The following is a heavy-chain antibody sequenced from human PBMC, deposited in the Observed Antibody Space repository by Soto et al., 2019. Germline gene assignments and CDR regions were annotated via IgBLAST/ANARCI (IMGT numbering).Heavy chain of an antibody. D-gene: IGHD5-12*01. CDR3: ARGSSGYGYDAFDM. J-gene: IGHJ3*02. CDR1: GFIVSNNY. V-gene: IGHV3-53*04. Sequence: GSLRLSCAASGFIVSNNYMNWVRQAPGKGLEWVSGIYSGGSTYYADSVKGRFAISRHTSKNTVDLQMNSLRAEDTAVYYCARGSSGYGYDAFDMWGQGTVVTVSS. CDR2: IYSGGST.